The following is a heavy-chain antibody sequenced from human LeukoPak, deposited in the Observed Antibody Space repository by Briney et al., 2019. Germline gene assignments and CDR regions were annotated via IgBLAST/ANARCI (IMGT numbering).Heavy chain of an antibody. V-gene: IGHV3-23*01. J-gene: IGHJ4*02. D-gene: IGHD3-10*01. CDR3: AKYRGFGDSYDS. Sequence: PGGSLRLSCAASGFAFSRNDMSWVRQAPGKGLEWVSSIGGSGTRIYYADSVKGRFTISRDTSKNTLYLQMNSLRAEDAAVYYCAKYRGFGDSYDSWGQGTLVTVSS. CDR1: GFAFSRND. CDR2: IGGSGTRI.